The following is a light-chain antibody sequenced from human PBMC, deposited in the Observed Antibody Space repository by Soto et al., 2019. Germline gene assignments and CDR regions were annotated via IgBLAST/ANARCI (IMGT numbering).Light chain of an antibody. Sequence: QTVVTQEPSLTVSQGGTVTLTCASSTGAVTSGYYPNWFQLQPGQAPRALIYSTNKKHSWTPARFSGSLLGGKAALTLSGVQPEDEAEYYCLLYYGGARVFGGGTKLTV. CDR2: STN. J-gene: IGLJ2*01. CDR3: LLYYGGARV. CDR1: TGAVTSGYY. V-gene: IGLV7-43*01.